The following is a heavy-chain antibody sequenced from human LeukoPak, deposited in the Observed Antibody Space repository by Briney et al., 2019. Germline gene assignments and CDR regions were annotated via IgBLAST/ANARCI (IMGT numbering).Heavy chain of an antibody. CDR2: ISAYNGNT. D-gene: IGHD3-22*01. J-gene: IGHJ4*02. CDR1: GYTFIGYY. V-gene: IGHV1-18*04. Sequence: ASVKVSCKASGYTFIGYYMHWVRQAPGQGLEWMGWISAYNGNTNYAQKLQGRVTMTTDTSTSTAYMELRSLRSDDTAVYYCAREIYYDSSGSPDYWGQGTLVTVSS. CDR3: AREIYYDSSGSPDY.